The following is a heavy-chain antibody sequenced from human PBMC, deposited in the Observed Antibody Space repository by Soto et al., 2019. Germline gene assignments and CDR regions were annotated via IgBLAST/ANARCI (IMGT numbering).Heavy chain of an antibody. D-gene: IGHD2-2*01. J-gene: IGHJ6*02. CDR1: GYSFVSYW. CDR2: IAPSDSNT. V-gene: IGHV5-10-1*01. CDR3: ARHPSITIVPGAMERENDYYGMDV. Sequence: GESLKISCKGSGYSFVSYWISWVRQMPGKGLEWMGRIAPSDSNTNYRPSLQGHVTISADKSISTAYLQWSSLKASDTAIYYCARHPSITIVPGAMERENDYYGMDVWGQGTTVTVSS.